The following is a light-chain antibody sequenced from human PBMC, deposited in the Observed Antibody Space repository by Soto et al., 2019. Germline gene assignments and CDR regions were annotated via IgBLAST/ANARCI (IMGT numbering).Light chain of an antibody. CDR2: AAS. CDR3: QQSYSNPQT. J-gene: IGKJ1*01. CDR1: QSISSY. V-gene: IGKV1-39*01. Sequence: DIQMTQSPSSLSASVGDRVTITCRASQSISSYLNWYQQKQGKAPKLLIYAASSLQSGVPSRFSGRRSWTDFTLPISSLQPEDFETYYCQQSYSNPQTFGQGTKVDI.